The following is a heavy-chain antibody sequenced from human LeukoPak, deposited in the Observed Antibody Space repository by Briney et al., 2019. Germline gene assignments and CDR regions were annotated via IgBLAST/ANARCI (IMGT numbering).Heavy chain of an antibody. D-gene: IGHD3-22*01. CDR2: ISGSGGST. CDR1: GFTFRSHA. J-gene: IGHJ4*02. CDR3: AKSSYYDSSGYYREYYFDF. Sequence: PGGSLRLSCVGSGFTFRSHAMSWVRQAPGKGLEWVSSISGSGGSTNYADSVKGRFTISRDNSKNTLYLQMNSLRDEDTAVYYCAKSSYYDSSGYYREYYFDFWGQGTLVTVSS. V-gene: IGHV3-23*01.